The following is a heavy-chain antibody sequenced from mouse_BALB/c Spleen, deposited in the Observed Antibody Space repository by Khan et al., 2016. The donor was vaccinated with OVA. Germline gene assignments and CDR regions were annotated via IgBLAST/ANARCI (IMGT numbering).Heavy chain of an antibody. CDR2: IWSGGST. D-gene: IGHD2-3*01. CDR1: GFSLTNYG. V-gene: IGHV2-2*02. CDR3: ARPSDAYYVGYFDV. J-gene: IGHJ1*01. Sequence: QMQLEESGPGLVQPSQSLSITCTVSGFSLTNYGIHWVRQSPGQGLEWLGVIWSGGSTDYNEAFISRLSISKDNHKSQIFFKMNSLQANDTARYYCARPSDAYYVGYFDVWGAGTTVTVSS.